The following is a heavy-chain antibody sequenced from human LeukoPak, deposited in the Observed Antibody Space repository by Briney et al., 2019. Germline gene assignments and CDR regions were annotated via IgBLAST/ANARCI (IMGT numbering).Heavy chain of an antibody. V-gene: IGHV4-30-4*01. J-gene: IGHJ6*02. CDR3: ARETDYYYYGMDV. CDR1: GGSISSGDYY. CDR2: IYYSGST. Sequence: PSETLSLTCTVSGGSISSGDYYWSWIRQPPGEGLEWIGYIYYSGSTYYNPSLKSRVTISVDTSKNQFSLKLSSVTAADTAVYYCARETDYYYYGMDVWGQGTTVTVSS.